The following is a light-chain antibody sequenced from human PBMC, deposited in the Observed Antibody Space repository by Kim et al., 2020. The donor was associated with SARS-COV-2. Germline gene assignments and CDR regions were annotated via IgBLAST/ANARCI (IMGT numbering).Light chain of an antibody. Sequence: ALGQTVKITCTGDSLISSYESWYQQKPGQAPVLVIYGKNNRPSGIPDRFSGSSSGNTASLTITGAQAEDEADYYCNSRDSSGNHVVFGGGTQLTVL. J-gene: IGLJ2*01. CDR2: GKN. CDR1: SLISSY. V-gene: IGLV3-19*01. CDR3: NSRDSSGNHVV.